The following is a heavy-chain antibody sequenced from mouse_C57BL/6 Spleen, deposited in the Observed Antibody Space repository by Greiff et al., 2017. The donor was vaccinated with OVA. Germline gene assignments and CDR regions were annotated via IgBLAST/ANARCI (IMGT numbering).Heavy chain of an antibody. J-gene: IGHJ3*01. Sequence: QVQLQQPGAELVMPGASVKLSCKASGYTFTSYWMHWVKQRPGQGLEWIGEIDPSDSYTNYNQKFKGKSTLTVDKSSSTAYMQLSSLTSEDSAVYYCARKYEYVSAWFAYWGQGTLVTVSA. CDR2: IDPSDSYT. CDR1: GYTFTSYW. V-gene: IGHV1-69*01. D-gene: IGHD2-4*01. CDR3: ARKYEYVSAWFAY.